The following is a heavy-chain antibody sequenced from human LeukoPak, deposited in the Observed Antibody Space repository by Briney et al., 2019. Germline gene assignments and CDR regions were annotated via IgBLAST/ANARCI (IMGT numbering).Heavy chain of an antibody. CDR1: GGSSSGYY. Sequence: SETLSLTCAVCGGSSSGYYWSWIRQPPGKGLEWIGEINHSGSTNYNPSLKSRVTISVDTSKNQFSLKLSSVTAADTAVYYCARGFRGGYDSWGQGTLVTVSS. CDR2: INHSGST. CDR3: ARGFRGGYDS. J-gene: IGHJ5*02. V-gene: IGHV4-34*01. D-gene: IGHD5-12*01.